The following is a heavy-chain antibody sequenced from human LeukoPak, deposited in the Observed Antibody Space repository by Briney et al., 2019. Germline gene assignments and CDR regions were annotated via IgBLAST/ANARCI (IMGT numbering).Heavy chain of an antibody. CDR3: ARESITIFGVVIGNAFDI. D-gene: IGHD3-3*01. Sequence: GGSLRLSCAASGFTFSSYSMNWVRQAPGKGLEWVSSISSSSSYIYYADSVKGRFTISRDNAKNSLYLQMNSLRAEDTAVYYCARESITIFGVVIGNAFDIWGQRTMVTVSS. CDR2: ISSSSSYI. V-gene: IGHV3-21*01. J-gene: IGHJ3*02. CDR1: GFTFSSYS.